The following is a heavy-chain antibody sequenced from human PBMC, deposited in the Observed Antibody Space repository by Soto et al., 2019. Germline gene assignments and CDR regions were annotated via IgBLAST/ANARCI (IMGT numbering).Heavy chain of an antibody. CDR2: ISASGGST. V-gene: IGHV3-23*01. J-gene: IGHJ4*02. Sequence: EVQLLESGGGLIQPGGSLRLSCAASGFTFSNYAMNWVRQAPGKGLDWVSAISASGGSTSYADSVKGRFTVSRDNSKNTLYLQTNSLRVDDTAIYHCAKAAEMAYTRSWPIDYWGQGTLVTVSS. CDR3: AKAAEMAYTRSWPIDY. D-gene: IGHD6-13*01. CDR1: GFTFSNYA.